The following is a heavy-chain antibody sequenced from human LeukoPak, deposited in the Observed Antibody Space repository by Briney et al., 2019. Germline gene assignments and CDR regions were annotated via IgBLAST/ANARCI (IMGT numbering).Heavy chain of an antibody. J-gene: IGHJ4*02. Sequence: GGSLRLSCAASGFTFSSYSMNWVRQAPGKGLEWVSSISSSSSYIYYADSVKGRFTISRDNAKNSLYLQMNSLRAEDTALYYCAKDWSLFDYWGQGTLVTVSS. V-gene: IGHV3-21*04. CDR2: ISSSSSYI. CDR1: GFTFSSYS. D-gene: IGHD2-8*02. CDR3: AKDWSLFDY.